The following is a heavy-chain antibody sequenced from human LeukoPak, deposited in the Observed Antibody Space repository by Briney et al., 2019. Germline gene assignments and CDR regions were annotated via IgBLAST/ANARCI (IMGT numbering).Heavy chain of an antibody. CDR2: ISSSSSTI. J-gene: IGHJ4*02. CDR3: ARAKYYDILAGYPNDY. CDR1: GFTFSSYS. V-gene: IGHV3-48*04. Sequence: AGGSLRLSCAASGFTFSSYSMNWVRQAPGKGLEWVSYISSSSSTIYYADSVKGRFTISRDNAKNSLYLQMNSLRAEDTAVYYCARAKYYDILAGYPNDYWGQGTLVTVSS. D-gene: IGHD3-9*01.